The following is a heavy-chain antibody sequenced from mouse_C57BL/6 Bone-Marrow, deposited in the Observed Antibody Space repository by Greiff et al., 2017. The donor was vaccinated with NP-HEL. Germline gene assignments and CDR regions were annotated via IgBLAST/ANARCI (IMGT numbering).Heavy chain of an antibody. Sequence: EVQGVESGGDLVKPGGSLKLSCAASGFTFSSYGMSWVRQTPDKRLEWVATISSGGGYTYYPDSVKGRFTISRDNAKSTLYLQMSRLKSEDTAMYYCARLGLAYWGQGTLVTVSA. CDR2: ISSGGGYT. J-gene: IGHJ3*01. CDR1: GFTFSSYG. CDR3: ARLGLAY. V-gene: IGHV5-6*01.